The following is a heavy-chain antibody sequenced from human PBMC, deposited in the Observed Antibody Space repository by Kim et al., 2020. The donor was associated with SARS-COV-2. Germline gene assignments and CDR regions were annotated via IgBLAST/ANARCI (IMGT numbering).Heavy chain of an antibody. CDR2: I. D-gene: IGHD3-16*01. J-gene: IGHJ3*02. Sequence: IYYADSMKGRITTARDNAKNTLHLQMNSLKDEDTAVYHCVRDRMGGAFDIWGQGTLVTVSS. CDR3: VRDRMGGAFDI. V-gene: IGHV3-48*02.